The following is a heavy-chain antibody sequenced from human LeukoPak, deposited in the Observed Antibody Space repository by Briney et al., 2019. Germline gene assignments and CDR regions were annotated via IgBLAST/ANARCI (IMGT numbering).Heavy chain of an antibody. J-gene: IGHJ6*02. CDR1: GFTFSSYG. Sequence: PGRSLRLSCAASGFTFSSYGMHWVRQAPGKGLEWVAVISYDGSNKYYADSVKGRFTISRDNSKNTLYLQMNSLRAEDTAVYYCARQGPYYYYGMDVWGQGTTVTVSS. CDR3: ARQGPYYYYGMDV. V-gene: IGHV3-30*03. CDR2: ISYDGSNK.